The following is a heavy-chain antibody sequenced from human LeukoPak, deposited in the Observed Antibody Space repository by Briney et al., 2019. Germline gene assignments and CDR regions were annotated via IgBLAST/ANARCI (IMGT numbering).Heavy chain of an antibody. D-gene: IGHD5/OR15-5a*01. J-gene: IGHJ5*02. CDR2: VSSTSSFI. CDR1: GFTFSSYS. V-gene: IGHV3-21*04. CDR3: RRQFLVGVS. Sequence: GGSLRLSCAASGFTFSSYSINWVRQAPGKGLEWVSCVSSTSSFIYYADSVKGRFTISRDNAKNSLYLQMNSLSAEDTAMYYCRRQFLVGVSWGPGTLVTVSS.